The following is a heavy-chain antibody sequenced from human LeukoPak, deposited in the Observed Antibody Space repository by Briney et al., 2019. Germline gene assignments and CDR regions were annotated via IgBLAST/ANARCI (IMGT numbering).Heavy chain of an antibody. Sequence: GGSLRLSCAASGFTISSYAMSWVRQAPGKGLEWVSAISGSGGSTYYADSVKGRFTISRDNSKNTLYLQMSSLRAEDTAVYYCAKVAYCSSTSCPISNFDYWGQGTLVTVSS. J-gene: IGHJ4*02. CDR2: ISGSGGST. CDR3: AKVAYCSSTSCPISNFDY. V-gene: IGHV3-23*01. CDR1: GFTISSYA. D-gene: IGHD2-2*01.